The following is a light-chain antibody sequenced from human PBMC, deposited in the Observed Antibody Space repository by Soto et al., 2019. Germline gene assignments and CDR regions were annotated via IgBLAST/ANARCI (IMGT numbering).Light chain of an antibody. Sequence: QSVLTQPPSASGTPGQTVTISCSGSSSNIGANTVNWFQHLPGTAPKLLIYSNNQRPSGVPDRVSDSKSGTSVTLAISGLQSEDEADYYCAAWDARLDGVVFGGGTQLTVL. CDR1: SSNIGANT. J-gene: IGLJ3*02. CDR2: SNN. V-gene: IGLV1-44*01. CDR3: AAWDARLDGVV.